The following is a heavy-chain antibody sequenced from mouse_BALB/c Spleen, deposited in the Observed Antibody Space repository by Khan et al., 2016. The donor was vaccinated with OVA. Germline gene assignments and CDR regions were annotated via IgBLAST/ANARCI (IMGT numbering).Heavy chain of an antibody. CDR3: ARASNYLDY. Sequence: EVQLQESGPDLVKPSQSLSLTCTVTGYSITSGYSWHWIRQFPGTKLEWMAYIYYSGSINYNPSFKSRISITRDTSKNQFFLQLNSVTTEDLATYYCARASNYLDYWGQGTPVTFSS. J-gene: IGHJ4*01. CDR1: GYSITSGYS. D-gene: IGHD2-5*01. CDR2: IYYSGSI. V-gene: IGHV3-1*02.